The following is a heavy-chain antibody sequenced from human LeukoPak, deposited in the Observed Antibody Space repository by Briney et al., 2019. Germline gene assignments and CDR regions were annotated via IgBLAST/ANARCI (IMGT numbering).Heavy chain of an antibody. J-gene: IGHJ6*03. D-gene: IGHD1-1*01. V-gene: IGHV4-59*07. CDR3: ARGRVSSSTWYSTYYYYFYMDV. Sequence: PSDTLSLTCSVSDDSITLYYWIWIRQPPGKGLEGIEYVDHTWCTNFNPSLTGRVSLSRDTTKNLFSLRLRSVTAADTAVYFCARGRVSSSTWYSTYYYYFYMDVWGKGTTVTDSS. CDR1: DDSITLYY. CDR2: VDHTWCT.